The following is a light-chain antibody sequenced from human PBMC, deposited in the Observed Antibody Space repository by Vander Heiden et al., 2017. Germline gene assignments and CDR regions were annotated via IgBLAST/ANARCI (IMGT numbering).Light chain of an antibody. V-gene: IGKV1-9*01. CDR2: AAS. J-gene: IGKJ4*01. Sequence: IQLTQSPSFLSASVGNSVTITCRASQGISSYLAWYQHKPGKAPKLLIYAASTLQSGVPSRFSGSGSGTEFTLTISSLQPEDFATYYCQQLNSYPPVTFGGGTKVEIK. CDR3: QQLNSYPPVT. CDR1: QGISSY.